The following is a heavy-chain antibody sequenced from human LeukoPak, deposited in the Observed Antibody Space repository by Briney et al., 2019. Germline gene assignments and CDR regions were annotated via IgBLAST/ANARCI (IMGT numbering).Heavy chain of an antibody. Sequence: PSETLSLTCTVSGGSISSSSYYWGWIRQPPGKGLEWIGSIYYSGSTYYNPSLKSRVTISVDTSKNQFSLKLSSVTAADTAVYYCARNYDILTGDAPNWFDPWGQGTLVTVSS. CDR2: IYYSGST. CDR3: ARNYDILTGDAPNWFDP. CDR1: GGSISSSSYY. V-gene: IGHV4-39*01. J-gene: IGHJ5*02. D-gene: IGHD3-9*01.